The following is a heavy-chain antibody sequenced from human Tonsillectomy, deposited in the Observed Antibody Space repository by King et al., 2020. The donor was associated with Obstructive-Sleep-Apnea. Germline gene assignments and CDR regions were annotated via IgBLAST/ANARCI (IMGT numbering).Heavy chain of an antibody. CDR1: GFTFSDYY. D-gene: IGHD3-22*01. CDR3: ARDSLSDYYDSSGYQGGLDY. V-gene: IGHV3-11*01. CDR2: ISSSGSTI. Sequence: VQLVKSGGGLVKPGGSLRLSCAASGFTFSDYYMSWIRQAPGKGLEWVSYISSSGSTIYYADSVKGRFTISRDNAKNSLYLQMNSLRAEDTAVYYCARDSLSDYYDSSGYQGGLDYWGQGTLVTVSS. J-gene: IGHJ4*02.